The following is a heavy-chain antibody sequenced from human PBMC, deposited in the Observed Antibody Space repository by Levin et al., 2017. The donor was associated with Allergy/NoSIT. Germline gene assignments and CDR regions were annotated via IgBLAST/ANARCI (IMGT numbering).Heavy chain of an antibody. CDR3: ARLRYNWNDGGFDY. CDR2: IFSNDEK. J-gene: IGHJ4*02. Sequence: SGPTLVKPTETLTLTCTVSGFSLSNARMGVSWIRQPPGKALEWLAHIFSNDEKSYSTSLKSRLTISKDTSKSQVVLTMTNMDPVDTATYYCARLRYNWNDGGFDYWGQGTLVTVSS. V-gene: IGHV2-26*01. D-gene: IGHD1-1*01. CDR1: GFSLSNARMG.